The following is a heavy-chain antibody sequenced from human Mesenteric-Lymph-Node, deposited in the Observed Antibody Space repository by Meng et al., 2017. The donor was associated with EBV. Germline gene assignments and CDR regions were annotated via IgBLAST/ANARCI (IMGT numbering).Heavy chain of an antibody. J-gene: IGHJ4*02. V-gene: IGHV4-39*07. CDR1: GGFISRSGFY. CDR2: VSYSGTT. D-gene: IGHD3-3*01. Sequence: QRRVQESGPGLVKLSETLSLTCTVSGGFISRSGFYWGWIRQPPGKGLEWIGRVSYSGTTSYNPSLRSRVTISADTSKNQFSLRLTSLTAADTAIYYCAGRGFYTLFDYWGQGTLVTVSS. CDR3: AGRGFYTLFDY.